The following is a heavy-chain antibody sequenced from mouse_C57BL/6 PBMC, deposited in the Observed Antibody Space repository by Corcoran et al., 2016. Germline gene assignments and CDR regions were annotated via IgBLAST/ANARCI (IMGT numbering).Heavy chain of an antibody. CDR2: INPYNGGT. V-gene: IGHV1-19*01. CDR1: GYTFTDYY. Sequence: EVQLQQSGPVLVKPGASVKVSCTASGYTFTDYYMSWVKQSHGRSLEWIGVINPYNGGTSYNKKFKGKATLTVDKSSSTAYMELNSLTSEDSAVYYCARYSSGSFDYWGQGTTLTVSS. J-gene: IGHJ2*01. CDR3: ARYSSGSFDY. D-gene: IGHD3-2*02.